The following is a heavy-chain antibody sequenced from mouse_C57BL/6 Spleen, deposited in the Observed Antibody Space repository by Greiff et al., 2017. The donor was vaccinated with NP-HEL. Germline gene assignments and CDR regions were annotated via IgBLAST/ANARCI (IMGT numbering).Heavy chain of an antibody. CDR3: ASRPYDGYHYAMDY. J-gene: IGHJ4*01. Sequence: VQLQQSGAELARPGASVKLSCKASGYTFTSYGISWVKQRTGQGLEWIGEIYPRSGNTYYNEKFKGKATLTADKSSSTAYMELRSLTSEDSAVYFCASRPYDGYHYAMDYWGQGTSVTVSS. V-gene: IGHV1-81*01. CDR2: IYPRSGNT. CDR1: GYTFTSYG. D-gene: IGHD2-3*01.